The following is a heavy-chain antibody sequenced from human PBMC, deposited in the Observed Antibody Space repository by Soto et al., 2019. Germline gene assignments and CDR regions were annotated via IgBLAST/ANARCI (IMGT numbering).Heavy chain of an antibody. J-gene: IGHJ6*02. CDR1: GGSISSGGYS. D-gene: IGHD6-13*01. CDR3: ARHHINFSSSLGDYFYYGMDV. Sequence: PSETLSLTCAVSGGSISSGGYSWSWIRQPPGKGLEWIGYMYHSGSTYYNPSLKSRVTISIDRSKNQFSLKLSSVTAADTAVYYCARHHINFSSSLGDYFYYGMDVWGQGTTVTVSS. CDR2: MYHSGST. V-gene: IGHV4-30-2*01.